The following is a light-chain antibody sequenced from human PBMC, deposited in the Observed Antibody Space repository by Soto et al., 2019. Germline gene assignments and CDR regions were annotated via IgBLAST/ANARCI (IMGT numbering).Light chain of an antibody. CDR2: DAS. J-gene: IGKJ2*01. Sequence: EIVLTQSPATLSLSPGERATLSCRASQSVNKYLAWYQQKPGQAPRLLIFDASNRASGTPVRFSGSASGTDFTLTISSLEPEDFAFYYCQQRGNWPSFGQGTKLEIK. CDR1: QSVNKY. V-gene: IGKV3-11*01. CDR3: QQRGNWPS.